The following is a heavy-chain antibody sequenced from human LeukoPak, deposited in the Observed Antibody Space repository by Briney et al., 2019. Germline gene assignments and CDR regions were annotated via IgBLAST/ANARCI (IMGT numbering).Heavy chain of an antibody. Sequence: GGSLRLSCAASGFTFDDYGMSWVRQAPGKGLEWVSAISGSGGSTYYADSVKGRFTISRDNSKNTLYLQMNSLRVDDTAVYYCAKVYSGWSPLDYWGQGTLVTVSS. V-gene: IGHV3-23*01. CDR3: AKVYSGWSPLDY. D-gene: IGHD6-19*01. J-gene: IGHJ4*02. CDR2: ISGSGGST. CDR1: GFTFDDYG.